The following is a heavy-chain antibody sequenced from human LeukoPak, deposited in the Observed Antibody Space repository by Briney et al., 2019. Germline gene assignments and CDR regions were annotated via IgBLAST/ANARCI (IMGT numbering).Heavy chain of an antibody. Sequence: PSQTLSLTCTVSGGSISTGSYYWSWIRQPAGKGLEWIGRIYTSGSTNYNPSLKSRVTMSVDTSKNQFSLKLNSVTAADTAVYYCARGSWSNYYYMDVWGKGTAVTISS. CDR2: IYTSGST. V-gene: IGHV4-61*02. CDR1: GGSISTGSYY. CDR3: ARGSWSNYYYMDV. J-gene: IGHJ6*03. D-gene: IGHD3-3*01.